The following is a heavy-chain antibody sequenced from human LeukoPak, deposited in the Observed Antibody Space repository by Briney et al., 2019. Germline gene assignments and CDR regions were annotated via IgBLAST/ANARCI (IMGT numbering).Heavy chain of an antibody. CDR3: TGNYYGSGSYADFDY. J-gene: IGHJ4*02. V-gene: IGHV3-73*01. CDR2: IRSTANGYAT. CDR1: GFTFSGSA. D-gene: IGHD3-10*01. Sequence: AGGSLRLSCPASGFTFSGSALDWVRQASGKGREWVGRIRSTANGYATAYAASVKGRFTISRDDSKNTAYLQMDSPKTEDTAVYYCTGNYYGSGSYADFDYWGQGTLVTVSS.